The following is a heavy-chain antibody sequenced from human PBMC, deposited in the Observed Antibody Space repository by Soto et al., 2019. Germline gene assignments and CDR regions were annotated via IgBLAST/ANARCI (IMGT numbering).Heavy chain of an antibody. CDR2: INPNSGGT. V-gene: IGHV1-2*04. J-gene: IGHJ6*02. Sequence: ASVKVSFKASGYTFTGYYMHWVGQAPGQGLEWMGWINPNSGGTNYAQKFQGWVTMTRDTSISTAYMELSRLRSDDTAVYYCARDLGYSSPGGNYGMDVWGQGTTVTVSS. CDR3: ARDLGYSSPGGNYGMDV. D-gene: IGHD6-13*01. CDR1: GYTFTGYY.